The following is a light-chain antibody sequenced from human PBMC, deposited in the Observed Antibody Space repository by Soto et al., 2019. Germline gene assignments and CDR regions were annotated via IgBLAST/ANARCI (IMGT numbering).Light chain of an antibody. CDR1: QSVSSSY. V-gene: IGKV3-20*01. CDR2: GAS. Sequence: EIVLTQSPGTLSLSPGERATLSCRASQSVSSSYLAWYQQKPGQAPRLLIYGASSRATGIPDRFSASGSGTEFTLTISRLEPEDFAVYYCQQYGSSPLTFGEGTKVEIK. CDR3: QQYGSSPLT. J-gene: IGKJ4*01.